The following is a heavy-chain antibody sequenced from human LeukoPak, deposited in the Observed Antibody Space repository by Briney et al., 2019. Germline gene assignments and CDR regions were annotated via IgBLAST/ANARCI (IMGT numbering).Heavy chain of an antibody. CDR1: GFTFDDYG. D-gene: IGHD6-13*01. Sequence: GGSLRLSCAASGFTFDDYGMSWVRQAPGKGLEWVSAISGSGGSTYYADSVKGRFTISRDNSKNTLYLQMNSLRAEDTAVYYCAKDPTFDIAAAGTYDYWGQGTLVTVSS. CDR2: ISGSGGST. CDR3: AKDPTFDIAAAGTYDY. J-gene: IGHJ4*02. V-gene: IGHV3-23*01.